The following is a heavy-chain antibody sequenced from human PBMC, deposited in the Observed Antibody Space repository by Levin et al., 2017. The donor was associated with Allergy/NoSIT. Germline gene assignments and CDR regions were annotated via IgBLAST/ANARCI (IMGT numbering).Heavy chain of an antibody. CDR3: ARPKRRAIRNDAFDI. V-gene: IGHV5-51*01. Sequence: GESLKISCKGSGYSFSSYWIAWVRQMPGKGLEWMGIIYPGDSDTRYSPSFQGQVPISADKSLSTAYLQGSRLKASDTATYYWARPKRRAIRNDAFDIWGQGTLLTVSS. CDR1: GYSFSSYW. J-gene: IGHJ3*02. CDR2: IYPGDSDT. D-gene: IGHD2-2*01.